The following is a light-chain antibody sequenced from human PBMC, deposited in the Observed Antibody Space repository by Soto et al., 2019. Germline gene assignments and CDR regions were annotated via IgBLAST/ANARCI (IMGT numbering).Light chain of an antibody. CDR1: QSVTSN. J-gene: IGKJ5*01. Sequence: EIVMTPSPATLSVSQGERATLSCRASQSVTSNYLAWYQPKPGQDHRLLIYGISKRATDIPARFSGSGSGTEFTLTISSLQPEDFATDYCQQHGQWPINFCQGTRLDIK. CDR3: QQHGQWPIN. V-gene: IGKV3D-15*01. CDR2: GIS.